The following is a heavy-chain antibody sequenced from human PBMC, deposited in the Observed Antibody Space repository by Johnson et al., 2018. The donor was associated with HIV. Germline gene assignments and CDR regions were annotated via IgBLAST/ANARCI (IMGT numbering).Heavy chain of an antibody. CDR2: ISSSGTTI. D-gene: IGHD3-22*01. V-gene: IGHV3-11*04. J-gene: IGHJ3*02. Sequence: QVQLVESGGGLVKPGGSLRLSCAASGFSVSDSYMSWVRQAPGKGLEWISYISSSGTTIYYADSVKGRLPISRDNAKNSLYLQMNSLRAEDSAVYYCASPTSGYSGVKAFDIWGHGTMVTVSS. CDR1: GFSVSDSY. CDR3: ASPTSGYSGVKAFDI.